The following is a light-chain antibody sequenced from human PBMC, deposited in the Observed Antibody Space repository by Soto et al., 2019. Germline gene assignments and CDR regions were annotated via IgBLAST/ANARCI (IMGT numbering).Light chain of an antibody. J-gene: IGKJ1*01. CDR2: DAS. V-gene: IGKV3-20*01. Sequence: EIVLTQSPGTLSLSPGERATLPCRASQSIRSNYLAWYQQKRGQAPRLLIHDASSRATGIPDRFSGSGSGTDFTLTISRLEPEDFAVYYCQQYGGSPRTFGQGTKVDIK. CDR3: QQYGGSPRT. CDR1: QSIRSNY.